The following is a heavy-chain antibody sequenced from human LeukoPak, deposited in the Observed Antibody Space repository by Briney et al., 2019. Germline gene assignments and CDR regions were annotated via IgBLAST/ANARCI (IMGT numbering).Heavy chain of an antibody. J-gene: IGHJ4*02. D-gene: IGHD3-22*01. CDR2: IYYSGST. CDR3: AGGSDGYYGY. V-gene: IGHV4-31*03. Sequence: SETLSLTCTVSGGSISSGGYYWSWLRQHPGKGLEWIGYIYYSGSTYYNPSLKSRVTISVDTSKNQFSLKLSSVTAADTAVYYCAGGSDGYYGYWGQGTLVTVSS. CDR1: GGSISSGGYY.